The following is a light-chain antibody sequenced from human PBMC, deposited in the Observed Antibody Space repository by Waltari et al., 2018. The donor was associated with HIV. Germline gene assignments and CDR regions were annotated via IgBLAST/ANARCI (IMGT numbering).Light chain of an antibody. J-gene: IGLJ3*02. CDR3: AAWDDSLSGWV. CDR2: RNN. V-gene: IGLV1-47*01. CDR1: SPNIGSNS. Sequence: QSVLTQPPSASGTPGQRVTISCSGSSPNIGSNSLYLYQQLPGTAPKLLIYRNNQRPSGVPDRFSGPKSGTSASLAISGLRSEDEADYYCAAWDDSLSGWVFGGGTKLTVL.